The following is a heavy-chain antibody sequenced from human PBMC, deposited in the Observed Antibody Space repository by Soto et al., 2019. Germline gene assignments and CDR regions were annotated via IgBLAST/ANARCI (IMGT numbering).Heavy chain of an antibody. CDR1: GFTFSSYA. D-gene: IGHD1-26*01. V-gene: IGHV3-23*01. CDR2: ISGSGGST. J-gene: IGHJ5*02. CDR3: AKSGIVGALKDNWFDP. Sequence: GGSLRLSCAASGFTFSSYAMSWVRQAPGKGLEWVSAISGSGGSTYYADSVKGRFTTSRDNSKNTLYLQMNSLRAEDTAVYYCAKSGIVGALKDNWFDPWGHGTLVTVSS.